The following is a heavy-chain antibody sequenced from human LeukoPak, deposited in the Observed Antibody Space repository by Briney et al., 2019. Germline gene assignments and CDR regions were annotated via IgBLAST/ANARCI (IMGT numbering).Heavy chain of an antibody. D-gene: IGHD2-15*01. CDR2: IRSKANNYAT. CDR3: TSNYCSGGSCYLY. V-gene: IGHV3-73*01. CDR1: GFTFSGSV. Sequence: GGYLRLSCAASGFTFSGSVMHWVRQASGKGLEWVGRIRSKANNYATAYVASVKGRFTISRDDSKNTAFLQMNSLKTEDTAVYYCTSNYCSGGSCYLYWGQGTLVTVSS. J-gene: IGHJ4*02.